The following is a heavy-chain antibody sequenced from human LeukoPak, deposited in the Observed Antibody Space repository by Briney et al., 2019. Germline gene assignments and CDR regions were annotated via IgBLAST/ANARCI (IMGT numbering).Heavy chain of an antibody. J-gene: IGHJ4*02. V-gene: IGHV1-69*04. CDR2: IIPILGIA. CDR3: ASTTYYDFWSGSDQEA. CDR1: GGTFSSYA. Sequence: GASVKVSCKASGGTFSSYAISWVRQAPGQGLEWMGRIIPILGIANYAQKFQGRVTITADKSTSTAYMELSSLRSEDTAVYYCASTTYYDFWSGSDQEAWGQGTLVTVSS. D-gene: IGHD3-3*01.